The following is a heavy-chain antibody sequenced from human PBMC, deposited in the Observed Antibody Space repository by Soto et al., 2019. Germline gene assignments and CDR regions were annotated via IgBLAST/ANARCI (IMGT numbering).Heavy chain of an antibody. D-gene: IGHD6-6*01. CDR2: IYYSGST. CDR3: ARHFRQSIVARALLP. V-gene: IGHV4-39*01. Sequence: SETLSLTCTVSGGSISSSSYYWGWIRQPPGKGLEWIGSIYYSGSTYYNPSLKSRVTISVDTSKNQFSLKLSSVTAADTAAYYCARHFRQSIVARALLPWGQGTLVTVSS. CDR1: GGSISSSSYY. J-gene: IGHJ4*02.